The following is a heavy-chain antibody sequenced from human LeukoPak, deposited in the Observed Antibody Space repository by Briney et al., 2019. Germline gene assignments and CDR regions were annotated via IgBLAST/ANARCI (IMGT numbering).Heavy chain of an antibody. D-gene: IGHD3-22*01. J-gene: IGHJ4*02. CDR3: ATSRYDSSGYYGIIGY. Sequence: PGGSLRLSCAASGFTFSSYAMHWVRQAPGKGLEGVAVISYDGSNKYYADSVKGRFTISRDNAKNSLYLQMNSLRAEDTAVYYCATSRYDSSGYYGIIGYWGQGTLVTVSS. V-gene: IGHV3-30*04. CDR1: GFTFSSYA. CDR2: ISYDGSNK.